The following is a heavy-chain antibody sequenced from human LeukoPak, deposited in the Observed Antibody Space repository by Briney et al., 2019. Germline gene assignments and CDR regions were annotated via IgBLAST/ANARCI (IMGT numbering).Heavy chain of an antibody. Sequence: KSSETLSLTCTVSGGSMSGFCWSWIRQPPGKGLEWIGYVYYSGSTNYNPSLKSRVNISVDTSKRQFSLNLSSVTAADTAVYYCAKGDGYNFYWGQGTLVTVSS. D-gene: IGHD5-24*01. CDR1: GGSMSGFC. CDR2: VYYSGST. CDR3: AKGDGYNFY. J-gene: IGHJ4*02. V-gene: IGHV4-59*01.